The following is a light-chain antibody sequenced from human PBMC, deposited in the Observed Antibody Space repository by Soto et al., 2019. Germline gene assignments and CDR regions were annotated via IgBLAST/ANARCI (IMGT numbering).Light chain of an antibody. J-gene: IGKJ4*01. V-gene: IGKV1-12*01. CDR3: QQAHSFPLT. CDR1: QGISSW. Sequence: DIQMTQSPSSVSASVGDRVTITCRASQGISSWLAWYQQKPGTAPNLLISAASSLQSGVPSRFSGSRPRSDFTLIISNLQPEDFAPYYCQQAHSFPLTFGGGTKVEI. CDR2: AAS.